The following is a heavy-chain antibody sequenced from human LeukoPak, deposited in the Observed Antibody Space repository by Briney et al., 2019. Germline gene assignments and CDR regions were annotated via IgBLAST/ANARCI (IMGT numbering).Heavy chain of an antibody. V-gene: IGHV3-23*01. CDR3: AKPYDSSGYYQHTFDY. CDR1: GVTFSSSA. D-gene: IGHD3-22*01. J-gene: IGHJ4*02. Sequence: PGGSLRLSCAASGVTFSSSAMSWVRQAPGKGLEWVSAISNNGGYTYYADSVQGRFTISRDNSKNTLYLQMNSLRAEDTAVYYCAKPYDSSGYYQHTFDYWGQGTLVTVSS. CDR2: ISNNGGYT.